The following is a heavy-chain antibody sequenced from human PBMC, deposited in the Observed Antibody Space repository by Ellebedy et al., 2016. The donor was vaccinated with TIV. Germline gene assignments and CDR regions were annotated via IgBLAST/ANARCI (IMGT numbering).Heavy chain of an antibody. CDR2: ISYVGSVN. J-gene: IGHJ6*02. Sequence: LSLTXTVSNGSISSYYWSWIRQAPGKGLEWVATISYVGSVNYYADSVKGRFTISRDRSKNTSYLQMISLRVEDTAVYYCARDGPDGPFLTQADYYGMDVWGQGTTVAVSS. CDR1: NGSISSYY. CDR3: ARDGPDGPFLTQADYYGMDV. D-gene: IGHD3-9*01. V-gene: IGHV3-30*03.